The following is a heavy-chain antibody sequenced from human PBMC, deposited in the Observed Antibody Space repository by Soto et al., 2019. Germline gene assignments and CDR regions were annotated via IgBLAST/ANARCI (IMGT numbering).Heavy chain of an antibody. CDR2: IYWDGVE. CDR3: AHSPCTGGTCYLFDY. V-gene: IGHV2-5*02. CDR1: GFSVTTTGVG. D-gene: IGHD2-15*01. J-gene: IGHJ4*01. Sequence: SGPTLVNPTQTLTLTCTVSGFSVTTTGVGVGWIRQSPGKALEWLALIYWDGVERYRPALMTRLTITMDTSKNQVVLTMTNMYPGDTATYFCAHSPCTGGTCYLFDYGGHRTPVPVPP.